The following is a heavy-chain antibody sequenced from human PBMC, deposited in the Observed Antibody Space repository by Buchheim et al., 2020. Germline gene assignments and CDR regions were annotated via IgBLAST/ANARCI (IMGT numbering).Heavy chain of an antibody. Sequence: QVQLQQWGAGLLKPSETLSLTCAVYGGSFSGYYWSWIRQPPGKGLEWIGEINHSGSTNYNPFLKSRVTISVDTSKNQFSLKLSSVTAADTAVYYCATRALSGDCSSTSCYPDFDYWGQGTL. V-gene: IGHV4-34*01. D-gene: IGHD2-2*01. CDR2: INHSGST. J-gene: IGHJ4*02. CDR3: ATRALSGDCSSTSCYPDFDY. CDR1: GGSFSGYY.